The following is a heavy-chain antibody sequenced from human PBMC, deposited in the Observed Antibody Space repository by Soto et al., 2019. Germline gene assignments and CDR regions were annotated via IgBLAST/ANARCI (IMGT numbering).Heavy chain of an antibody. J-gene: IGHJ4*02. V-gene: IGHV4-30-2*01. CDR1: DGSISRGGYS. CDR2: IYHSGST. CDR3: ARVPYY. D-gene: IGHD2-2*01. Sequence: KASETLSLTCAVSDGSISRGGYSWSWIRQPPGKGLEWIGYIYHSGSTYYNPSLKSRVTISVDRSKNQFSLKLSSVTAADTAVYYCARVPYYWGQRTLVTVSS.